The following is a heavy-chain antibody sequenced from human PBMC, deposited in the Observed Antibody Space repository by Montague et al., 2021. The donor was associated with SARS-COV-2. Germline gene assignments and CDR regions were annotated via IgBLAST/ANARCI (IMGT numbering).Heavy chain of an antibody. J-gene: IGHJ4*02. D-gene: IGHD3-16*01. Sequence: SETLSLTCTVSGASISRYFWNWIRQTPGQGLEWMGYVHDIESSIXXPSLQSRIPILLDTPTNQFHLRLNAVTAADTAVYYCARVTLGGRDGRTRQYGGLDSWGQGILVTVSS. CDR3: ARVTLGGRDGRTRQYGGLDS. CDR2: VHDIESS. CDR1: GASISRYF. V-gene: IGHV4-59*01.